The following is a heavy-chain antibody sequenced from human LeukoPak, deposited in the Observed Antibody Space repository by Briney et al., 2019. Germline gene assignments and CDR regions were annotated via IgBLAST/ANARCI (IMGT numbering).Heavy chain of an antibody. CDR3: ARNRRGYCSSTSCYVFGP. D-gene: IGHD2-2*01. V-gene: IGHV1-2*02. J-gene: IGHJ5*02. CDR1: GYTSTGYY. CDR2: INPNSGGT. Sequence: VASVKVSCKASGYTSTGYYMHWVRQAPGQGLEWMGWINPNSGGTNYAQKFQGRVTMTRDTSISTAYMELSRLRSDDTAVYYCARNRRGYCSSTSCYVFGPWGQGTLVTVSS.